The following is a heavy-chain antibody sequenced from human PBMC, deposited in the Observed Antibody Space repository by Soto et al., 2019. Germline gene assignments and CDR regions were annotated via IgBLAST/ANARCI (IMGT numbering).Heavy chain of an antibody. D-gene: IGHD3-22*01. J-gene: IGHJ3*02. CDR3: ARDWGYYDSSGWVNAFDI. Sequence: QVQLQESGPGLVKPSQTLSLTCTVSGGSISSGGYYWSWIRQHPGKGLEWIGYIYYSGSTYYNPSLKNRVTITVDTSKNQFSLKLSSVTAADTAVYYCARDWGYYDSSGWVNAFDIWGQGTMVTVSS. CDR2: IYYSGST. V-gene: IGHV4-31*03. CDR1: GGSISSGGYY.